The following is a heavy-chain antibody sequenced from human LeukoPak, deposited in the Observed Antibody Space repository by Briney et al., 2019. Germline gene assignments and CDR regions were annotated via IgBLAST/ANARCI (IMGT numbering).Heavy chain of an antibody. D-gene: IGHD1-26*01. CDR3: AKENPVGGTNYFDY. Sequence: GESLRLSCAASGFIFSTYPMSWVRQAPGKGLEWVSAITGRGDNIYYADSVKGRFTISRDNSKNTLFLQMNSLTVEDTAVYYCAKENPVGGTNYFDYWGQGTLVTVSS. CDR1: GFIFSTYP. J-gene: IGHJ4*02. V-gene: IGHV3-23*01. CDR2: ITGRGDNI.